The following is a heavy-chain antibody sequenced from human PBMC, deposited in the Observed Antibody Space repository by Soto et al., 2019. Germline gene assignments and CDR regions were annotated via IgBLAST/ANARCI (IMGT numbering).Heavy chain of an antibody. CDR1: GFNVGAFA. J-gene: IGHJ4*02. Sequence: VQLWESGGDLVQPGGSLRLSCAASGFNVGAFAVNWVRQAPGKGLEWVSGISVSDAFIYYADSVRGRFSISRDASENILYLQMNSLRVYDTALYYCTRETVAGITGLDYWGPGTLVTVSS. D-gene: IGHD1-20*01. CDR2: ISVSDAFI. V-gene: IGHV3-23*01. CDR3: TRETVAGITGLDY.